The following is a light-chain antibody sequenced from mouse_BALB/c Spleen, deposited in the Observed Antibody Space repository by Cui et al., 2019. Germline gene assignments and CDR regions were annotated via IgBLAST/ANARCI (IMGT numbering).Light chain of an antibody. J-gene: IGKJ4*01. CDR2: RMS. V-gene: IGKV2-137*01. Sequence: TPLHKNGNTYLYGFLQRAGQSPQLLIYRMSNLPSGVPDRFSGSGSGTAFTLRISRVEAEDVGVYYCMQHLEYPFTFGSGTKLEIK. CDR3: MQHLEYPFT. CDR1: TPLHKNGNTY.